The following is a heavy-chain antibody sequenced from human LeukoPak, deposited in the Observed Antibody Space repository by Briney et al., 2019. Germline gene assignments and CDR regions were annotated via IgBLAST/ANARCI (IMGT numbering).Heavy chain of an antibody. CDR2: ISGSDGST. CDR1: GFTFSTYA. D-gene: IGHD6-13*01. J-gene: IGHJ4*02. V-gene: IGHV3-23*01. CDR3: AKAPSSSIYIGGDY. Sequence: PGGSLRLSCAASGFTFSTYAMTWVRQAPGKGLEWVSAISGSDGSTFYADSVKSRFTISRDNSKNTLYLQMKSLRADDTAVYYCAKAPSSSIYIGGDYWGQGTLVTVSS.